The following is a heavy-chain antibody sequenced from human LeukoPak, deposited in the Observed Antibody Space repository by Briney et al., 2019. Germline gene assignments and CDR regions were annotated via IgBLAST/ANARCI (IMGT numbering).Heavy chain of an antibody. J-gene: IGHJ4*02. CDR1: GGTFSSYA. CDR3: ARDRVYCSGGSCYKFDH. V-gene: IGHV1-69*13. CDR2: IIPIFGTA. D-gene: IGHD2-15*01. Sequence: ASVKVSCKASGGTFSSYAISWVRQAPGQGLEWMGGIIPIFGTANYAQKFQGRVMITADESTSTAYMELSSLRSEDTAVYYCARDRVYCSGGSCYKFDHWGQGTLVTVSS.